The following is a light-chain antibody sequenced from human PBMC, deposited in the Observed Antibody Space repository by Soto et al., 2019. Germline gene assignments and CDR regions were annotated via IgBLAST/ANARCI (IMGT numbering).Light chain of an antibody. CDR2: KAS. CDR3: QQYDSYPLT. CDR1: QSISSW. Sequence: IQMTQSPSTLSASVGDRVTITCRASQSISSWLAWYQQKPGKAPKLLIYKASSLESGVPSRFSGSRSGTEFTLTITSLQPDDFATYYCQQYDSYPLTFGGGTKVEIK. V-gene: IGKV1-5*03. J-gene: IGKJ4*01.